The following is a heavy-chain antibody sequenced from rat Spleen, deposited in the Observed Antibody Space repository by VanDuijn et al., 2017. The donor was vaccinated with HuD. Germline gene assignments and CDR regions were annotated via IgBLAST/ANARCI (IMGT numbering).Heavy chain of an antibody. CDR1: GFSLTSYN. CDR2: IWNIGGT. D-gene: IGHD1-4*01. J-gene: IGHJ3*01. Sequence: QVQLKEPGPGLVQPSQTLSLTCTVAGFSLTSYNVHWIRQPPGKGLEWMGVIWNIGGTRYNSALKSRLSISKDTSKSQVFLKMNSLQTEDTATYYCARDENGYVNHWFAYWGQGTLVTVSS. CDR3: ARDENGYVNHWFAY. V-gene: IGHV2-41*01.